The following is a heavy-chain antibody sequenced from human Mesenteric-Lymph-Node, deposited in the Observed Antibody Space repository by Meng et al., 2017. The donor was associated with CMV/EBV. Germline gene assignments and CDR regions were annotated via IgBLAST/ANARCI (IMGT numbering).Heavy chain of an antibody. V-gene: IGHV3-53*01. CDR3: ARGCSSYSCYTVVGYYGMDV. D-gene: IGHD2-2*02. CDR2: MYSGGYT. J-gene: IGHJ6*02. CDR1: GFTVSNTY. Sequence: GGSLRLSCAASGFTVSNTYMSWVRQAPGKGLEWVSVMYSGGYTYYVDSVKGRFTISRDNSKNTLYLQMDSLRAEDTAVYYCARGCSSYSCYTVVGYYGMDVWGQGTTVTVSS.